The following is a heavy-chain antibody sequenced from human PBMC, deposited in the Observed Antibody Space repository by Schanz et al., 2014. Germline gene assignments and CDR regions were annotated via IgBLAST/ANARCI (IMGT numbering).Heavy chain of an antibody. J-gene: IGHJ4*02. CDR3: AKDLLYGAPLPLNHLDY. Sequence: VQLVESGGGLVQPGGSLRLSCAASGFTFSDHYMDWVRQAPGKGLEWVSYISSSGSYIHYADSVKGRFTISRDNSMNTLYLQMNSLRAEDTAVYYCAKDLLYGAPLPLNHLDYWGQGTLVTVSS. CDR2: ISSSGSYI. CDR1: GFTFSDHY. D-gene: IGHD2-8*01. V-gene: IGHV3-11*05.